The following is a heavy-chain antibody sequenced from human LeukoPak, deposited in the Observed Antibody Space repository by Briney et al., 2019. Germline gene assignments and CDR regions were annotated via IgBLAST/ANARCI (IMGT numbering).Heavy chain of an antibody. CDR2: IIPIFGTA. Sequence: ASVKVSCKASGGTFSSYAISWVRQAPGQGLEWMGGIIPIFGTANYAQKFQGRVTITTDESTSTAYMELSSLRSEDTAVYYCAREDCSSTSCYRGSRWFDPWGQGTLVTVSS. CDR3: AREDCSSTSCYRGSRWFDP. CDR1: GGTFSSYA. V-gene: IGHV1-69*05. D-gene: IGHD2-2*02. J-gene: IGHJ5*02.